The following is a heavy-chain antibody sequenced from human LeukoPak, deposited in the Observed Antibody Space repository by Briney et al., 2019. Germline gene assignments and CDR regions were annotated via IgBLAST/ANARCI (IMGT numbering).Heavy chain of an antibody. J-gene: IGHJ4*02. CDR2: IWYDGSNK. Sequence: GGSLRLSCAASGFTFSRYGMHWVRQAPGKGLEWAAVIWYDGSNKYYADSVKGRFTISRDNSKNTLFLQMNSLRAEDTAVYYCARGRDSSGWYEDYWGQGTLVTVSS. CDR3: ARGRDSSGWYEDY. V-gene: IGHV3-33*01. D-gene: IGHD6-19*01. CDR1: GFTFSRYG.